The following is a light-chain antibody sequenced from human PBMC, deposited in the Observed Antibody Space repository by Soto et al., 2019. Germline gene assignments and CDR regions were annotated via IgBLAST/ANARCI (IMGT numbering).Light chain of an antibody. CDR3: QQRSTWPT. CDR2: AAS. CDR1: QVIGSW. Sequence: DIQLTQSRSSVSASVGDSVTLTFRARQVIGSWLAWYQQRPGKAPKLLIYAASSLQSGVPSRFSGSGSGTAFTLTISSLEPEDFALYYCQQRSTWPTFGQGTRLEIK. J-gene: IGKJ5*01. V-gene: IGKV1-12*01.